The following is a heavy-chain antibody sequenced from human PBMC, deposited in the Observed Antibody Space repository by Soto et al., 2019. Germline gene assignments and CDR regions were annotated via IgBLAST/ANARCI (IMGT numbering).Heavy chain of an antibody. CDR2: ISGSGGST. V-gene: IGHV3-23*01. Sequence: PGGSLRLSCAASGFTIRGYAMSWVRKAPGKGLEWVSAISGSGGSTYYADSVKGRFTISRDNSKNTLYLQMNSLRAEDTAVYYCAKDYDFWSGYYLPILTRALDYWGQGTLVTVSS. J-gene: IGHJ4*02. CDR3: AKDYDFWSGYYLPILTRALDY. D-gene: IGHD3-3*01. CDR1: GFTIRGYA.